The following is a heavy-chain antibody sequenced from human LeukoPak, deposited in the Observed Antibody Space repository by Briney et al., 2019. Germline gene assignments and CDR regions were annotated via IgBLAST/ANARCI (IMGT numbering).Heavy chain of an antibody. CDR1: GFTFSSYA. CDR2: ISGSGGST. Sequence: GGSLRLSCAASGFTFSSYAMSWVRQAPGKGLEWVSAISGSGGSTYHADSVKGRFTISRDNSKNTLYLQMNSLRAEDTAVYYCAKSRSTSWWEYYFDYWGQGTLVTVSS. J-gene: IGHJ4*02. V-gene: IGHV3-23*01. D-gene: IGHD2-2*01. CDR3: AKSRSTSWWEYYFDY.